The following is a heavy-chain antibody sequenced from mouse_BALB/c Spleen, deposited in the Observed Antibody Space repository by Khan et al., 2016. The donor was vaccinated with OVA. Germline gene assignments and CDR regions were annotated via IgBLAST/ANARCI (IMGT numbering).Heavy chain of an antibody. V-gene: IGHV1S132*01. D-gene: IGHD2-1*01. CDR1: FYTFTSYW. CDR2: IFPGTGTT. J-gene: IGHJ3*01. Sequence: QVRLQQSRSSLFPPFSSFNLSFTPSFYTFTSYWIQWVKQRPGQGLGWIGQIFPGTGTTYYNENFKGKATLTVDTSANTAYMQFSSLTSEDSAVYFCARGYFGNYEFVYWGQGTLVTVSP. CDR3: ARGYFGNYEFVY.